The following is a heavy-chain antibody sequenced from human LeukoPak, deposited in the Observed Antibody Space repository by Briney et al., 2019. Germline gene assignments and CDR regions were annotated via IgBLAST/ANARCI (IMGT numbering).Heavy chain of an antibody. CDR2: ISGSGGST. CDR3: ARAEGYSSSWYQYYFDY. Sequence: PGGSLRLSCAASGFTFSNYAMTWVRQAPGKGLEWVSTISGSGGSTYYADSVKGRFTISRDNAKNSLYLQMNSLRAEDTAVYYCARAEGYSSSWYQYYFDYWGQGTLVTVSS. D-gene: IGHD6-13*01. J-gene: IGHJ4*02. V-gene: IGHV3-23*01. CDR1: GFTFSNYA.